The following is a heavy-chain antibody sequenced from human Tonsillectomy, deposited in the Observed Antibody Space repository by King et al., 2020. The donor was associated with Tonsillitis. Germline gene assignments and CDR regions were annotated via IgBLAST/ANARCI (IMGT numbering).Heavy chain of an antibody. CDR1: GYRFTNYR. V-gene: IGHV5-10-1*03. CDR3: ARPYFYYRDV. D-gene: IGHD2-21*01. CDR2: IDPSDSHS. Sequence: VQLVESGAEVKKPGESLRISCKTSGYRFTNYRINWVRQMPGKGLEWMGTIDPSDSHSNYSPSFQGHVTCSVDRSISTAYLQWSSLRASDTAMYSCARPYFYYRDVWGKGTTVTVTS. J-gene: IGHJ6*03.